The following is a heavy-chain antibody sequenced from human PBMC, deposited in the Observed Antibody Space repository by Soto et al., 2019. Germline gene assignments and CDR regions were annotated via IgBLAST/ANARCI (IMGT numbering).Heavy chain of an antibody. J-gene: IGHJ4*02. Sequence: PSETLSLTCGVSGDSISSGYYWGWIRQPPGKGLEWIGSIYHSGGTYDNPSLRSRVTISVDTSKNQFSLSLNSVTAADTAVYYCAKDHRPGLGEYWGQGTLVTVSS. V-gene: IGHV4-38-2*02. CDR3: AKDHRPGLGEY. CDR2: IYHSGGT. CDR1: GDSISSGYY.